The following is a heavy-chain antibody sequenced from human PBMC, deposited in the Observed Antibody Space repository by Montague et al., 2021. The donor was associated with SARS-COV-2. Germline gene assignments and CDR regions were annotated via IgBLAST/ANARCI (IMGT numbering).Heavy chain of an antibody. CDR2: INHRGST. CDR3: ARGRQHINMVVVVVTGGEYYFDF. CDR1: DGSFSDYS. Sequence: ETLSLTCAVYDGSFSDYSWTWIRQPPGKGLEWIGEINHRGSTNYNPSLKSRVTISVDTSKNQFSLKMTSVTAADTAVYYCARGRQHINMVVVVVTGGEYYFDFWGPGTLVTVSS. D-gene: IGHD3-22*01. V-gene: IGHV4-34*01. J-gene: IGHJ4*02.